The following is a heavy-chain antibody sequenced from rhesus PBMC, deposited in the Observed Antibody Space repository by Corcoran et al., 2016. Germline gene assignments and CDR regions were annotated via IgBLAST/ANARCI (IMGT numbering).Heavy chain of an antibody. CDR3: VRIGGARNYNSLDV. V-gene: IGHV4-169*01. CDR1: GGSFSSSY. Sequence: QLQLQESGPGLVKPSETLAVTCAVSGGSFSSSYWSWIRQAPGEGLVWIWYIYGSGSSTNYDPSLKSLVTLSVDTSNNQFSLELSSVTAAGTAVYYCVRIGGARNYNSLDVWGRGVLVTVSS. J-gene: IGHJ5-2*02. D-gene: IGHD1-44*02. CDR2: IYGSGSST.